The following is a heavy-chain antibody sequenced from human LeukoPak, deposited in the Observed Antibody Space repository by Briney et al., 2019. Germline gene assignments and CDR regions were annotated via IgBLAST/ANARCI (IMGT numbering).Heavy chain of an antibody. CDR1: GGSISSGGYY. CDR3: ARGSGAPVRDAFDI. D-gene: IGHD3-3*01. Sequence: PSQTLSLTCTVSGGSISSGGYYWSWIRQPPGKGLEWIGYIYYSGSTNYNPSLKSRVTISVDTSKNQFSLKLSSVTAADTAVYYCARGSGAPVRDAFDIWGQGTMVTVSS. V-gene: IGHV4-61*08. J-gene: IGHJ3*02. CDR2: IYYSGST.